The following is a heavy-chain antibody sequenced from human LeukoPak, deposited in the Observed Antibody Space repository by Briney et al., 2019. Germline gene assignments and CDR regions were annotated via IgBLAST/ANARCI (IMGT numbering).Heavy chain of an antibody. CDR1: GVSIRSSSFY. CDR2: IYYSGST. V-gene: IGHV4-39*07. Sequence: SETLSLTCTVSGVSIRSSSFYWGWIRQPPGKGLEWIGSIYYSGSTYYRPSLKSRVAISVDKSENHISLKLTSVTAADTAVYYCAREGGPYRPLDYSGQGTLVTVAS. J-gene: IGHJ4*02. CDR3: AREGGPYRPLDY.